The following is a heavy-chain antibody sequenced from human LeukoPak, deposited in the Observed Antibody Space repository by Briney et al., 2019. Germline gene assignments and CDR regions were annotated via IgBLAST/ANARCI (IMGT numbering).Heavy chain of an antibody. CDR3: ARVTRRPLRPKPDY. Sequence: ASVKVSCKASGYTFTSYGISWVRQAPGQGLEWMGWISAYNGNTNYAQKLQGRVTMTTDTSTSTAYMELRSLRSDDTAVYYCARVTRRPLRPKPDYWGQGTLVTVSS. CDR1: GYTFTSYG. V-gene: IGHV1-18*01. D-gene: IGHD3-10*01. J-gene: IGHJ4*02. CDR2: ISAYNGNT.